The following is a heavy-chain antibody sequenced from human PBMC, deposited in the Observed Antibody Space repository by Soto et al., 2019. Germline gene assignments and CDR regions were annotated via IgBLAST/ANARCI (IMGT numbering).Heavy chain of an antibody. D-gene: IGHD3-16*01. V-gene: IGHV1-18*01. CDR2: ISAYNGNT. J-gene: IGHJ6*02. CDR1: GYTFTSYG. CDR3: PRGLSMMRVQNTGYFNVIDA. Sequence: QVQLVQSGAEVKKPGASVKVSCKASGYTFTSYGISWVRQAPGQGLEWMGWISAYNGNTNYAQKLQGRVTMTTDTTTGTAHMEQRSLRSDETALYYWPRGLSMMRVQNTGYFNVIDAWGQGTTVTVSS.